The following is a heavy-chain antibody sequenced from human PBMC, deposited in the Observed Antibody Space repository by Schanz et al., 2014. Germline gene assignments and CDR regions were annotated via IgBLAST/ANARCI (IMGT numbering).Heavy chain of an antibody. CDR2: LSFDSRHI. D-gene: IGHD1-1*01. Sequence: VQLAASGGGVVQPGRSLGLSCAASGFAFSSSSMHWVRQSPGKGLEWVAFLSFDSRHIYYADSVKGRFTISRDNAKSSLHLQMNSLRADDTAVYYCARDGVAATTDFEYWGQGALVTVSS. CDR1: GFAFSSSS. J-gene: IGHJ4*02. V-gene: IGHV3-21*02. CDR3: ARDGVAATTDFEY.